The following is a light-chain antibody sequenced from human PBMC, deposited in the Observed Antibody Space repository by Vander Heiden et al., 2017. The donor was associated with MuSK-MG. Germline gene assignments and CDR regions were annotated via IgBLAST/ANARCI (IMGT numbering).Light chain of an antibody. Sequence: QSALTQPALVSGSPGQSITISCTGTSTDIGGYNYVSWYQQHPGKAPKLMIYDVSNRPSGVSNRFSGSKSGNTASLTISGLQAEDEADYYCSSYTSSGTPYVFGTGTKVTVL. CDR2: DVS. CDR3: SSYTSSGTPYV. CDR1: STDIGGYNY. J-gene: IGLJ1*01. V-gene: IGLV2-14*01.